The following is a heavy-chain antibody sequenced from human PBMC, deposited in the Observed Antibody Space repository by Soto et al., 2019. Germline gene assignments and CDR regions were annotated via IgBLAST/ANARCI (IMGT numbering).Heavy chain of an antibody. CDR1: GFTFTSSA. Sequence: QMQLVQSGPEVKKPGTSVKVSCKASGFTFTSSAVQWVRQARGQRLEWIGWIVVGSGNTNYAQKFHERVTITRDMSTSTAYMELSSLRSEDTAVYYCAALGYSSSWYDLYWGQGTLVTVSS. CDR3: AALGYSSSWYDLY. CDR2: IVVGSGNT. J-gene: IGHJ4*02. V-gene: IGHV1-58*01. D-gene: IGHD6-13*01.